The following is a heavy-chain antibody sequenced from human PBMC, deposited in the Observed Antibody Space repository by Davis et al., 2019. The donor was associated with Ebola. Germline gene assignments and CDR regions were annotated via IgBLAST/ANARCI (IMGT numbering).Heavy chain of an antibody. CDR1: GFSFSGSA. V-gene: IGHV3-73*01. CDR2: IRSKASSYAT. J-gene: IGHJ4*02. CDR3: TSNHVDIVAGDY. D-gene: IGHD5-12*01. Sequence: GESLKISCAASGFSFSGSAMHWVRQASGKGLEWVGRIRSKASSYATAYAASVKGRFTISRDDSKNTAYLQMNSLKTEDTAVYYCTSNHVDIVAGDYWGQGTLVTVSS.